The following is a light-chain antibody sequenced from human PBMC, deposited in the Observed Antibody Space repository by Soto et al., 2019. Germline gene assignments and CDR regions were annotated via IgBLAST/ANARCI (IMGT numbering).Light chain of an antibody. Sequence: DLQMTQSPSALSASVGDRVTITCRASQNIRNEWGWYQQKPGKAPKRLIYAATRLQIRVPSRLSGSGSGIEFTLTITSLQPEDFAIYYFMHHNSYPLAFGRENRVAIK. V-gene: IGKV1-17*01. CDR1: QNIRNE. J-gene: IGKJ4*01. CDR2: AAT. CDR3: MHHNSYPLA.